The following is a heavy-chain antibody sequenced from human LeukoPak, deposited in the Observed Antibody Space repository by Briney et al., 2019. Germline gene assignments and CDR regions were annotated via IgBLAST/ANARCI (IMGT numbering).Heavy chain of an antibody. CDR2: ISAYNGNT. D-gene: IGHD3-3*01. V-gene: IGHV1-18*01. J-gene: IGHJ4*02. Sequence: ASVKVSCKASGYTFTSYGISWVRQAPGQGLEWMGWISAYNGNTNYAQKLQGRVTMTTDTSTSTAYMELRSLRSDDTAVYYCARVGSLGYDFWSGYQHFDYWGQGTLVTVPS. CDR3: ARVGSLGYDFWSGYQHFDY. CDR1: GYTFTSYG.